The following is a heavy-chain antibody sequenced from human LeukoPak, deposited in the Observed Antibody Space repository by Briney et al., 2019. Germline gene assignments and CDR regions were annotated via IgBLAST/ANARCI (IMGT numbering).Heavy chain of an antibody. CDR2: ISYDGSNK. CDR1: GFTFSSYG. J-gene: IGHJ4*02. CDR3: AKVMRQWLVEGYYFDY. Sequence: GGSLRLSCAASGFTFSSYGMHWVRQAPGKGLEWVAVISYDGSNKYYADSVKGRFTISRDNSKNTLYLQMNSLRAEDTAVYYCAKVMRQWLVEGYYFDYWGQGTLVTVSS. V-gene: IGHV3-30*18. D-gene: IGHD6-19*01.